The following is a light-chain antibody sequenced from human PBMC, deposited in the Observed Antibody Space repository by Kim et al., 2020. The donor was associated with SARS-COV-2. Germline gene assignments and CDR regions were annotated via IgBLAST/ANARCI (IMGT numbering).Light chain of an antibody. Sequence: QSVLTQPPSASGTPGQTVTISCSGSSSNIGGQTVNWYQQLPGTAPKLLIYILNQRPSGVPDRFSGSKSGTSASLIISGLQSDDEADYYCAAWDDSLNGVVFGGGTQLTVL. CDR2: ILN. CDR1: SSNIGGQT. V-gene: IGLV1-44*01. J-gene: IGLJ2*01. CDR3: AAWDDSLNGVV.